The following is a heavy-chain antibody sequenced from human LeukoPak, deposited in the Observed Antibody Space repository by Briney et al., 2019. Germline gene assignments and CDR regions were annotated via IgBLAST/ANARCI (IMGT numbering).Heavy chain of an antibody. V-gene: IGHV4-4*02. CDR1: GGSVSSSNW. CDR3: VRQTGSGLFSLP. Sequence: SETLSLTCAVSGGSVSSSNWWSWVRQPPGKGLEWIGEIYHSGSTNYNPSLKSRVTISVDKSKNLFSLKLRSAIAADTAVYYCVRQTGSGLFSLPGGQGTLVTVSS. J-gene: IGHJ4*02. CDR2: IYHSGST. D-gene: IGHD3-10*01.